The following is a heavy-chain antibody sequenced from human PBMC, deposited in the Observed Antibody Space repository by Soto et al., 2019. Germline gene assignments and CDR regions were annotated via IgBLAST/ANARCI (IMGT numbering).Heavy chain of an antibody. CDR1: GGSISSGGYY. CDR3: ASSRGTYGPYRGGGYGGMDV. J-gene: IGHJ6*02. V-gene: IGHV4-31*03. Sequence: QVQLQESGPGLVKPSQTLSLTCTVSGGSISSGGYYWSWIRQHPGKGLEWIGYIYYSGSTYYNPSLKGRVTISVDTSKNQFSLKLSSVTAADTAVYYCASSRGTYGPYRGGGYGGMDVWGQGTTVTVSS. CDR2: IYYSGST. D-gene: IGHD3-22*01.